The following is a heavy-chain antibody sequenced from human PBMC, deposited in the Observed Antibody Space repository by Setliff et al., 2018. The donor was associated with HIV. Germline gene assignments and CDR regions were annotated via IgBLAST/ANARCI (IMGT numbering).Heavy chain of an antibody. D-gene: IGHD2-21*01. CDR3: ARVQSAYTSYDAFDF. Sequence: GGSLRLSCAASGFTFADYTIHWVRQAPGKGLEWVSLINWDGSTTYYADSVKGRLTITRDNNKNSLFLQMNSLRTEDTALYYCARVQSAYTSYDAFDFWGQGTMVTVSS. J-gene: IGHJ3*01. V-gene: IGHV3-43*01. CDR2: INWDGSTT. CDR1: GFTFADYT.